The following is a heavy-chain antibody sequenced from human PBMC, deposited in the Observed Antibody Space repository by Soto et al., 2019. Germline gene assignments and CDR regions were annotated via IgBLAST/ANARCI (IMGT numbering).Heavy chain of an antibody. CDR3: ASSPPYYYDSSGPYYFDY. CDR2: ISYDGSNK. J-gene: IGHJ4*02. V-gene: IGHV3-30-3*01. CDR1: GFTFSSYA. D-gene: IGHD3-22*01. Sequence: QVQLVESGGGVVQPGRSLRLSCAASGFTFSSYAMHWVRQAPGKGLEWVAVISYDGSNKYYADSVKGRFTISRDNSKNTLYLQMNSLRAEDTAVYYCASSPPYYYDSSGPYYFDYWGQGTLVTVSS.